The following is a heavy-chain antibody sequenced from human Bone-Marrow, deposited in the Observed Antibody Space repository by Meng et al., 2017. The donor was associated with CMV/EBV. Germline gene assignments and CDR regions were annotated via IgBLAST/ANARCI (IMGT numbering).Heavy chain of an antibody. Sequence: SVKVSCKASGGTFSSYAISWVRQAPGQGLEWMGGIIPILGIANYAQKFQGRVTITADKSTSTAYMELSSLRSEDTAVYYCARDRYCGGDCYHYYYYGMDVWGQGTTVTVYS. D-gene: IGHD2-21*01. J-gene: IGHJ6*01. CDR1: GGTFSSYA. V-gene: IGHV1-69*10. CDR3: ARDRYCGGDCYHYYYYGMDV. CDR2: IIPILGIA.